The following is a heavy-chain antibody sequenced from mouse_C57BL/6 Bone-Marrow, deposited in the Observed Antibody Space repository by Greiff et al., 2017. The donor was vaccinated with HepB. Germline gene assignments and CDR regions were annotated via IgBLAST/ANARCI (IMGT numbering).Heavy chain of an antibody. J-gene: IGHJ1*03. CDR2: IWSDGST. CDR1: GFSLTSYG. CDR3: ARRTGSSYWYFDV. V-gene: IGHV2-6*03. D-gene: IGHD1-1*01. Sequence: VKLMESGPGLVAPSQSLSITCTVSGFSLTSYGVHWVRQPPGKGLEWLVVIWSDGSTNYNSALKSRLSISKDNSKSQVFLKMNSLQTDDTAMYYCARRTGSSYWYFDVWGTGTTVTVSS.